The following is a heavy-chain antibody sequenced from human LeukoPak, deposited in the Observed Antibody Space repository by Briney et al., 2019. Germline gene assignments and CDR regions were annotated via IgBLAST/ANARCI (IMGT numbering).Heavy chain of an antibody. CDR2: ISYDGRNK. Sequence: PGGSLRLSCAASGFTFSSYAMHWVRQAPGKGLEWVAVISYDGRNKYNADSVKGRFTISRDNSKNTLYLQMNSLRAEDTAVYYCARDWRWLVKSGNIDYWGQGTLVTVSS. CDR1: GFTFSSYA. D-gene: IGHD6-19*01. J-gene: IGHJ4*02. CDR3: ARDWRWLVKSGNIDY. V-gene: IGHV3-30*04.